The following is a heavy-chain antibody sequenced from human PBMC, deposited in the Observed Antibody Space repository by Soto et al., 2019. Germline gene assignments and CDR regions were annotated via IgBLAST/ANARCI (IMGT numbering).Heavy chain of an antibody. J-gene: IGHJ6*03. CDR2: ISSSGSTI. Sequence: GGSLRLSCAASGFTFSDYYMSWIRQAPGKGLEWVSYISSSGSTIYYADSVKGRFTISRDNAKNSLYLQMNSLRAEDTAVYYCARAIRGYDYSFLVHDDHYYMAVWGKGTTVPGAS. CDR3: ARAIRGYDYSFLVHDDHYYMAV. CDR1: GFTFSDYY. D-gene: IGHD5-12*01. V-gene: IGHV3-11*01.